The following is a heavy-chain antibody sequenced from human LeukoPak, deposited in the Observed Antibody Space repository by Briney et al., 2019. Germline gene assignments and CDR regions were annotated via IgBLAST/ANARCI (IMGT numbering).Heavy chain of an antibody. CDR1: GGTFSSYA. V-gene: IGHV1-69*05. CDR2: IIPIFGTA. Sequence: VKVSCKASGGTFSSYAISWVRQAPGQGIEWMGRIIPIFGTANYAQKFQGRVTITTDESTSTAYMELSSLRSEDTAVYYCARDRVPYGPFDYWGQGTLVTVSS. CDR3: ARDRVPYGPFDY. D-gene: IGHD3-10*01. J-gene: IGHJ4*02.